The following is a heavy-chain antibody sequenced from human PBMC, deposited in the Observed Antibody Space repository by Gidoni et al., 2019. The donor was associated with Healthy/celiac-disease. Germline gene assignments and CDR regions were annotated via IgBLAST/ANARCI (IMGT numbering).Heavy chain of an antibody. CDR3: ARDQYSSSSRMGVDYYYGMDV. Sequence: QVQLVQSGAEVKKPGASVKVSCKASGYTFTGYYMHWVRQAPGQGLEWMGWINPNSGGTNYAQKFQGRVTMTRDTSISTAYMELSRLRSDDTAVYYCARDQYSSSSRMGVDYYYGMDVWGQGTTVTVSS. J-gene: IGHJ6*02. D-gene: IGHD6-6*01. V-gene: IGHV1-2*02. CDR1: GYTFTGYY. CDR2: INPNSGGT.